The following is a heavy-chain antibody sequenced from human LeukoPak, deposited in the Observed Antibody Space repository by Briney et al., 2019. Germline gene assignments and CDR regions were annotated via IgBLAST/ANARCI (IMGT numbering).Heavy chain of an antibody. CDR1: GFTFSYHW. Sequence: GGSLRLSCAASGFTFSYHWMTWVRQAPGKGLEWVSAISGSGGSTYYADSVKGRFTISRDSSKNTLYLQMNSLRAEDTAVYYCAKDRGYCSSTSCFFDYWGQGTLVTVSS. CDR2: ISGSGGST. D-gene: IGHD2-2*01. CDR3: AKDRGYCSSTSCFFDY. V-gene: IGHV3-23*01. J-gene: IGHJ4*02.